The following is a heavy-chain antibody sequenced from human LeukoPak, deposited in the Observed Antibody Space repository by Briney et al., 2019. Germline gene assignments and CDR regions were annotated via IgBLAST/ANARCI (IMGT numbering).Heavy chain of an antibody. Sequence: SGGSLRLSCAASGFTFSSYGMHWLRQAPGKGLEWVASIRFDGSHKSCADSVKGRFTISRDNSKNTLYLQMNSLRAEDTAVYYCARSHFVWGGYHYWGQGTLVTVSS. V-gene: IGHV3-30*02. CDR1: GFTFSSYG. D-gene: IGHD3-16*02. CDR3: ARSHFVWGGYHY. CDR2: IRFDGSHK. J-gene: IGHJ4*02.